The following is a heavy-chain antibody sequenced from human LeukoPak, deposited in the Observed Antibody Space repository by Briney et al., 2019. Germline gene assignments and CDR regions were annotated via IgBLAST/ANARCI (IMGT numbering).Heavy chain of an antibody. J-gene: IGHJ1*01. V-gene: IGHV3-23*01. D-gene: IGHD2-2*01. CDR3: AVSYCSSASCLCDH. CDR1: GFTFSKYA. CDR2: ISGSRGNT. Sequence: GGSLRLSCAASGFTFSKYAMGWVRQAPGKGLEWVSTISGSRGNTYYADLEEGRFTISRDNSKNTLYLQMSSLRAEDTAVYYCAVSYCSSASCLCDHGAQGTLVTVP.